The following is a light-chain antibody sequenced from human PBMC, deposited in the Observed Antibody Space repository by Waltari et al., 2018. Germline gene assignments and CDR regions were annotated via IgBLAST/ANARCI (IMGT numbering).Light chain of an antibody. CDR1: SSIIGSNY. Sequence: SVLSQPPSASGTPGQRVTISCSGTSSIIGSNYVYWYQPLPGMAPILLLYRNNQRPPGVPDRFSSSKSGTSASLAIRALRSEDEADYYCGAWDDTLRFVFGGGTRLTVL. V-gene: IGLV1-47*01. J-gene: IGLJ2*01. CDR3: GAWDDTLRFV. CDR2: RNN.